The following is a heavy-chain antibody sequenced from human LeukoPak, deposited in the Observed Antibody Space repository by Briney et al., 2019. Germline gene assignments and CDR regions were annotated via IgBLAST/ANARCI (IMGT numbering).Heavy chain of an antibody. J-gene: IGHJ5*02. D-gene: IGHD1-26*01. CDR2: INPTGGST. Sequence: ASVKVSCKGSGYTFTCYYIHWVRQAPRQGLEWVGLINPTGGSTGYAQKFQGRVTMTRDMSTSTDYMELSSLRSEDTAIYYCARDNSVGDNAWWFDPWGQGTLVTVSS. V-gene: IGHV1-46*01. CDR1: GYTFTCYY. CDR3: ARDNSVGDNAWWFDP.